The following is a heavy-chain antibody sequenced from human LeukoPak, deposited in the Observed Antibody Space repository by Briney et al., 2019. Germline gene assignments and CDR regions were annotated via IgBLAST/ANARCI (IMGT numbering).Heavy chain of an antibody. CDR2: IYSTGTT. J-gene: IGHJ4*02. V-gene: IGHV4-39*01. Sequence: PSETLSLTCAVSGDSVDNSHYYWGWIRQPPGKGLEWIGSIYSTGTTYYTPSLKSRLTISMDSSKNQISLRLTSVSAADTAIFYCARHTYASSSPLGDWGQGTLVTVSS. D-gene: IGHD6-6*01. CDR1: GDSVDNSHYY. CDR3: ARHTYASSSPLGD.